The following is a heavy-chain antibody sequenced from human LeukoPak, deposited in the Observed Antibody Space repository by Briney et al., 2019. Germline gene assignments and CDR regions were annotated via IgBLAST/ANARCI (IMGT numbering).Heavy chain of an antibody. Sequence: WGALRLSLAGSGFTFHTYSMNWVRQAPGKGVEGVSHISSSSSTIYYADSVKGRFTISRDNAKTSLYLQMNSLRDEDTAMYYCARVEQKPRAVCGMDVWGQGTTVTVSS. CDR2: ISSSSSTI. J-gene: IGHJ6*02. CDR3: ARVEQKPRAVCGMDV. CDR1: GFTFHTYS. V-gene: IGHV3-48*02. D-gene: IGHD6-13*01.